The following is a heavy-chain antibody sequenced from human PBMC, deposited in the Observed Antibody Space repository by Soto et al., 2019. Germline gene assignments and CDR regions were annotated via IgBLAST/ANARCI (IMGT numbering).Heavy chain of an antibody. D-gene: IGHD2-2*01. J-gene: IGHJ6*03. Sequence: QVQLQESGPGLVKPSETLSLTCTVSGASISSYHWSWIRQTPGKGLEWIGYIYYSGSANYNPSLKSRVAFSVDTSKNQVSLKLSSVTAADTGVYYCAAAVPAEYEFPYYYMDVWGKGTTVTVSS. CDR2: IYYSGSA. CDR3: AAAVPAEYEFPYYYMDV. V-gene: IGHV4-59*01. CDR1: GASISSYH.